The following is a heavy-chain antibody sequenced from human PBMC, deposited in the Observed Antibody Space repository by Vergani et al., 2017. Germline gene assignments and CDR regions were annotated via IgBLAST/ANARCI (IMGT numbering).Heavy chain of an antibody. V-gene: IGHV4-61*02. CDR1: GGSISSGSYY. CDR2: MHTTGTT. D-gene: IGHD6-13*01. CDR3: ARLAAEKAFDI. J-gene: IGHJ3*02. Sequence: QVQLQESGPGLVKPSQTLSLTCSVSGGSISSGSYYWSWIRQPAGKGLEWIGRMHTTGTTNYNPSLKSRATISVDTSKNQFSLNLSSVTAADTAVYYCARLAAEKAFDIWGQGTMVTVSS.